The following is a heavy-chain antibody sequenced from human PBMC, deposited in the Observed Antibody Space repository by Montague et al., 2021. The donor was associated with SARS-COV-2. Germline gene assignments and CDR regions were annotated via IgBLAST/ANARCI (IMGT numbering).Heavy chain of an antibody. Sequence: SRRFSCGASGFTFSSYSMNWVRQAPGKGLEWVSSISSSSSYIYYADSVKGRFTISRDNAKNSLYLQMNSLRAEDTAVYYCARDERGYSYGYAFDIWGQGTMVTVSS. CDR1: GFTFSSYS. CDR2: ISSSSSYI. CDR3: ARDERGYSYGYAFDI. D-gene: IGHD5-18*01. V-gene: IGHV3-21*01. J-gene: IGHJ3*02.